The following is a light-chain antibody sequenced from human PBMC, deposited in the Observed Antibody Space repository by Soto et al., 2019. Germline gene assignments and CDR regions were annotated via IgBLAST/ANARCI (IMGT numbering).Light chain of an antibody. CDR2: GAS. CDR3: QQYKDWPTP. J-gene: IGKJ1*01. Sequence: IVLNQSPSTLSLSPGERATLSCRASQSVSSSYLAWYQQIPGQAPRLLIYGASTRATGIPARFSGSGSGTEFILTISSLQSEDFAVYHGQQYKDWPTPIGQGTKVDI. CDR1: QSVSSSY. V-gene: IGKV3-15*01.